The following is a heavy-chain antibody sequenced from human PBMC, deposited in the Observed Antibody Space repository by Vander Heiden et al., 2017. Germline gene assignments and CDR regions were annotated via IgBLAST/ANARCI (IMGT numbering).Heavy chain of an antibody. D-gene: IGHD6-19*01. CDR3: AKDYSSGWLGRIDY. Sequence: EVQLLESGGGSVQPGGSLRLSCAASGFTFRSYAMSWVRQAPGKGLEWVSAISGSGGSTYYADSVKGRFTISRDNSKNTLYLQMNSLRAEDTAVYYCAKDYSSGWLGRIDYWGQGTLVTVSS. CDR1: GFTFRSYA. CDR2: ISGSGGST. J-gene: IGHJ4*02. V-gene: IGHV3-23*01.